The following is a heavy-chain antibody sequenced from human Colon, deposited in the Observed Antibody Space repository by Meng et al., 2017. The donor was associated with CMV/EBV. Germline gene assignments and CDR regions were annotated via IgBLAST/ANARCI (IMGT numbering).Heavy chain of an antibody. V-gene: IGHV1-18*01. J-gene: IGHJ4*02. Sequence: ASVKVSCKASGYTFMSYAITWVRQAPGQGLEWMGWISVDTGKTNYAQKFQGRVTMTTDTSTSTAYMEVRSLRSDDTAMYYCARLQKRTNSLDYWGPGTMVTVSS. D-gene: IGHD2-2*01. CDR1: GYTFMSYA. CDR2: ISVDTGKT. CDR3: ARLQKRTNSLDY.